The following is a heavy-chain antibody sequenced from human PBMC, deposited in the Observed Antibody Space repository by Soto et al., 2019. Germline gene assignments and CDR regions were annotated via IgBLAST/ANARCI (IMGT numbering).Heavy chain of an antibody. V-gene: IGHV1-69*13. D-gene: IGHD4-4*01. J-gene: IGHJ4*02. Sequence: ASVKVSCKASGGTFSSYAISWVRQAPGQGLEWMGGIIPIFGTANYAQKFQGRVTITADESTSTAYMELSSLRSEDTAVYYCARSRGGNRGTTVTQYYFDYWGQGTLVTVSS. CDR2: IIPIFGTA. CDR3: ARSRGGNRGTTVTQYYFDY. CDR1: GGTFSSYA.